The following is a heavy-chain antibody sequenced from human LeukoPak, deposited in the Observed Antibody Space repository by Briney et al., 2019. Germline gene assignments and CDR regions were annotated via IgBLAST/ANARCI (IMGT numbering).Heavy chain of an antibody. Sequence: GGSLRLSCAASRFTFTSYGMHWVRQAPGKGLEWVAVIWYDGSNKYYADSVKGRFTISRDNSKNTLYLQMNSLRAEDTAVYYCARDLGQQLVRGFDYWGQGTLVTVSS. CDR2: IWYDGSNK. J-gene: IGHJ4*02. CDR3: ARDLGQQLVRGFDY. V-gene: IGHV3-33*01. D-gene: IGHD6-13*01. CDR1: RFTFTSYG.